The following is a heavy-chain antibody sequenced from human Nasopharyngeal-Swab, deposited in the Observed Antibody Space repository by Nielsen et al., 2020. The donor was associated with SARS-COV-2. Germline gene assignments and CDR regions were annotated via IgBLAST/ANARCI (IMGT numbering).Heavy chain of an antibody. J-gene: IGHJ4*02. CDR2: MSYSGST. Sequence: PGKGLEGIGYMSYSGSTNYNPSFKSRVTILVNTSKSQFSLRMSSVTAADTAVYYCAASHGGKMAPFDYWGQGTLVTVSS. CDR3: AASHGGKMAPFDY. D-gene: IGHD4-23*01. V-gene: IGHV4-59*13.